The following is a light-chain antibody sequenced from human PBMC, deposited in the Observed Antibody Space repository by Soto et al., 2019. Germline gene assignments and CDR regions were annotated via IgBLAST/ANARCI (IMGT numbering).Light chain of an antibody. CDR2: KAS. CDR1: QSISSW. J-gene: IGKJ1*01. CDR3: PQYNDNWS. V-gene: IGKV1-5*03. Sequence: DIQMTQSPSTLSASVGDRVTITCRASQSISSWLAWYQQKPGKAPKLLIYKASTLQSGVPSRFSGSGSGTEFTLAISSLQPDDYATYYLPQYNDNWSFGQGTKVEIK.